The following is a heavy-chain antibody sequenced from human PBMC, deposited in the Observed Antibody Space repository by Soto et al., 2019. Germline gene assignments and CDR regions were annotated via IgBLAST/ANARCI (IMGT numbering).Heavy chain of an antibody. CDR3: AHLGVHIVVVLAAPSAAYYYSYMDV. Sequence: SGPTLVNPTQTLTLTCTFSRFSLSTSGVGVGWIRQPPGKALEWLALIYWDDDKRYSPSLKSRLTITKDTSKNQVVLTMTNMDPVDTATYYCAHLGVHIVVVLAAPSAAYYYSYMDVWGKGTTVTVS. CDR1: RFSLSTSGVG. CDR2: IYWDDDK. V-gene: IGHV2-5*02. J-gene: IGHJ6*03. D-gene: IGHD2-2*01.